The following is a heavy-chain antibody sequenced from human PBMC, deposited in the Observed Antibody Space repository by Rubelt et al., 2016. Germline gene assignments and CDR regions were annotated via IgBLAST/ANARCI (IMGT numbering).Heavy chain of an antibody. CDR2: IYYSGST. D-gene: IGHD6-19*01. Sequence: QLQLQESGPGLVKPSETPSLTCTVSGGSISSSSYYWGWIRQPPGKGLEWIGSIYYSGSTYYNPSLKGRVTISVDTSKNQFSLKLSSVTAADTAVYYCARVVMAVGGWYNKGWFDPWGQGTLVTVSS. CDR3: ARVVMAVGGWYNKGWFDP. J-gene: IGHJ5*02. CDR1: GGSISSSSYY. V-gene: IGHV4-39*07.